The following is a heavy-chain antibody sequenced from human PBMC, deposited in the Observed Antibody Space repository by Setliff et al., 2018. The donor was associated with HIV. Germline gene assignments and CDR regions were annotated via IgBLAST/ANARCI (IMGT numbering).Heavy chain of an antibody. CDR3: ARGMDYYDTSGYIFFPGLPDY. D-gene: IGHD3-22*01. CDR2: INPNSGGT. J-gene: IGHJ4*02. V-gene: IGHV1-2*02. CDR1: GYTFTGYY. Sequence: ASVKVSCKASGYTFTGYYMHWVRQAPGQGLEWMGWINPNSGGTNYAQKFQGRVTMTRDTSISTAYMELSRLRSDDTAVYYCARGMDYYDTSGYIFFPGLPDYWGQGTPVTVSS.